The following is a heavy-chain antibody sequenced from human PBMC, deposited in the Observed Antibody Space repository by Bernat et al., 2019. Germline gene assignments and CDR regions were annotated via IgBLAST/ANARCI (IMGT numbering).Heavy chain of an antibody. J-gene: IGHJ5*02. CDR3: ARAFCTETSDGWFDP. V-gene: IGHV1-18*01. D-gene: IGHD3-3*02. CDR2: ISTYNGHT. CDR1: GYPFSTFG. Sequence: QPQLVQSGSEVQKPGASVKLSCRTSGYPFSTFGISWVRQAPGQGLEWMGWISTYNGHTKSAQKFQGRLTMTTDTSTRTASMELRGLRSDDTAVYFCARAFCTETSDGWFDPWGQGSLVTVSS.